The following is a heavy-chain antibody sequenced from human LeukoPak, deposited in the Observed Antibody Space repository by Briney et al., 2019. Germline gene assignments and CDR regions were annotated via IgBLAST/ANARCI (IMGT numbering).Heavy chain of an antibody. CDR2: IYYSGST. D-gene: IGHD2-21*01. V-gene: IGHV4-59*01. J-gene: IGHJ5*02. Sequence: SETLSLTCIVSGGSISSYYWSWIRQPPGKGLEWIGYIYYSGSTNYNPSLKSRVTISVDTSKNQFSLKLSSVTAAGTAVYHCARGSESDSDNWFDPWGQGTLVTVSS. CDR3: ARGSESDSDNWFDP. CDR1: GGSISSYY.